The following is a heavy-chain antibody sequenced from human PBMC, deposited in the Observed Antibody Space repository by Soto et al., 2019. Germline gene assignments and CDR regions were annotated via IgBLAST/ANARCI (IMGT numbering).Heavy chain of an antibody. D-gene: IGHD2-2*01. CDR3: ARAGVVDPAASVDRYDS. J-gene: IGHJ3*02. CDR1: GGSINSGGYY. CDR2: IYYSGSA. V-gene: IGHV4-30-4*01. Sequence: PSETRSRTCTVSGGSINSGGYYWSWIRQPPGKGLEWIGYIYYSGSAYNNPSLKSRVTISLDTSRNQFSLKLSSVTAAYTAVYSCARAGVVDPAASVDRYDSCRQGKRVTVSS.